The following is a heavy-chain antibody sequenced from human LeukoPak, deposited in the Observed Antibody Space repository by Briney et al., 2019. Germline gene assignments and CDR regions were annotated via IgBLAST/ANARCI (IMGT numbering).Heavy chain of an antibody. CDR1: GGSISSGDYY. J-gene: IGHJ3*02. CDR2: IYYSGST. V-gene: IGHV4-30-4*08. D-gene: IGHD6-13*01. Sequence: PSQTLSLTCTVSGGSISSGDYYWSWIRQPPGKGLEWIGYIYYSGSTYYNPSLKSRVTISVDTSKNQFSLKLSSVTAADTAVYYCARDNWGRIEQQLPLGAFDIWGQGTMVTVSS. CDR3: ARDNWGRIEQQLPLGAFDI.